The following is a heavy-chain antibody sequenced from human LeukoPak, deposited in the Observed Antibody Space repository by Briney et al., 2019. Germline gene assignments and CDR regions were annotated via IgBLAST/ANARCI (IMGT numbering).Heavy chain of an antibody. J-gene: IGHJ4*02. D-gene: IGHD5-18*01. V-gene: IGHV3-48*02. CDR1: GFAFSSYS. CDR3: ARDRRYSYGFELQGLGGSD. CDR2: ISSSSSTI. Sequence: GGSLRPSCAASGFAFSSYSMNWVRQAPGKGLEWVSYISSSSSTIYYADSVKGRFTISRDNAKNSLYLQMNSLRDEDTAVYYCARDRRYSYGFELQGLGGSDWGQGTLVTVSS.